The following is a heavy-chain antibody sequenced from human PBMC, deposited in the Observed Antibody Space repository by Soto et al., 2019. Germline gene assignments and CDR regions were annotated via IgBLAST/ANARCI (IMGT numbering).Heavy chain of an antibody. V-gene: IGHV4-59*04. D-gene: IGHD2-21*02. CDR1: GGSIRSYY. CDR2: IYYSGST. CDR3: ARQRTSVVTQAYFDV. Sequence: LETLSLTCTVSGGSIRSYYWSWIRQPPGKRLEWIGHIYYSGSTYNNPSLRSRVSMSIDTSKDQFSLKLKSVTAADTALYFCARQRTSVVTQAYFDVWGPGSLVTVSS. J-gene: IGHJ4*02.